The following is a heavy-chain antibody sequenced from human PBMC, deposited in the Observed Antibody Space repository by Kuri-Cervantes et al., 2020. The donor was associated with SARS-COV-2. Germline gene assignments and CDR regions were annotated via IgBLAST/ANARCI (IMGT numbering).Heavy chain of an antibody. CDR3: ARDSPEYSSSSSVPFDY. Sequence: GSLRLSCTVSGGSISSYYWSWIRQPPGKGLEWIGYIYYSGSTNYNPSHKSRVTISGDTSKNQFSLKLSSVTAADPAVYYCARDSPEYSSSSSVPFDYWGQGTLVTVSS. J-gene: IGHJ4*02. CDR1: GGSISSYY. V-gene: IGHV4-59*01. CDR2: IYYSGST. D-gene: IGHD6-6*01.